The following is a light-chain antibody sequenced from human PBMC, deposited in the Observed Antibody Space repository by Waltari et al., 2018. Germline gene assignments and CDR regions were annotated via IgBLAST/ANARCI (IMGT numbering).Light chain of an antibody. Sequence: DIQLTQSPSFLSASVGARVTIPCRASQGISSYLAWYQQKPGKAPKLLIYAASTLQSGVPSRFSGSGSGTEFTLTISSLQPEDFATYYCQQLNSYPSITFGQGTRLEIK. V-gene: IGKV1-9*01. J-gene: IGKJ5*01. CDR2: AAS. CDR1: QGISSY. CDR3: QQLNSYPSIT.